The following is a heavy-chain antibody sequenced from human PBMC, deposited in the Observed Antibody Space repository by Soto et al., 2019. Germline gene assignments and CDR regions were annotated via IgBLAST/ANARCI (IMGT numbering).Heavy chain of an antibody. CDR3: AKGLFFTGSSPCFEY. Sequence: GGSLRLSCAASGFTFSSYAMSWVRQAPGKGLEWVSAISGSGGSTYYADSVKGRFTISRDNSKNTLYLQMNSLRAEDTAVYYCAKGLFFTGSSPCFEYRGKGTLVTVST. CDR2: ISGSGGST. J-gene: IGHJ4*02. CDR1: GFTFSSYA. V-gene: IGHV3-23*01. D-gene: IGHD6-6*01.